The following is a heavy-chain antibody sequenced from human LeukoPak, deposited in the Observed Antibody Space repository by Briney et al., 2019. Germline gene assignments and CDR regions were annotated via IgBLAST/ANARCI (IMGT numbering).Heavy chain of an antibody. CDR2: IYYSGST. CDR1: GGSISSYY. V-gene: IGHV4-59*08. D-gene: IGHD3-9*01. J-gene: IGHJ4*02. CDR3: ARHEYYDILTWDY. Sequence: SETLSLTCTVSGGSISSYYWSWIRQRPGKGLEWIGYIYYSGSTNYNPSLKSRVTISVDTSKNQFSLKLSSVTAADTAVYYCARHEYYDILTWDYWGQGTLVTVSS.